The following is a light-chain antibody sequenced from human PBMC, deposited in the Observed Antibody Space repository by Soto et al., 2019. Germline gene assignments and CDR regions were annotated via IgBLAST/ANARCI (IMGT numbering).Light chain of an antibody. CDR1: QSVNSN. CDR2: GIS. J-gene: IGKJ1*01. V-gene: IGKV3-15*01. CDR3: LHYNSWPWT. Sequence: EIVMTQSPATLSVSPAERATLSCRASQSVNSNLAWYQQKPGQAPRLLIYGISTRATSIPARFSGSGSGTDFPLTISSLQSEDFALYYCLHYNSWPWTFGQGTKVEIK.